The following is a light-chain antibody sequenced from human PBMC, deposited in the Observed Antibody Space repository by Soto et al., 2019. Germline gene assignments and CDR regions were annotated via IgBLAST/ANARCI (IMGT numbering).Light chain of an antibody. V-gene: IGKV1-39*01. CDR1: QSISSN. CDR2: VAS. Sequence: DIQMTQSPSSLSASVGDRVTITCRASQSISSNLNWYQQKPGEAPKLLIYVASSLQSGVPSRFSGSESGTDYPLTISSLPPDDFATYYCQQRYSTPYTFGQGTKLEIK. J-gene: IGKJ2*01. CDR3: QQRYSTPYT.